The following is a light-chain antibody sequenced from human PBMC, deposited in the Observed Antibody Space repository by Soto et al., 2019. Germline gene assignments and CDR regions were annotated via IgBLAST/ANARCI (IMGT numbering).Light chain of an antibody. CDR1: QSVSNK. CDR2: DTS. V-gene: IGKV3-15*01. Sequence: EIVMTQSPATLSVSPGERVTLSCRASQSVSNKLGWYQHKPGQAPRLLIYDTSTRAAGTPARFTGSGSGTDFTLTISSLQSEDFAVYYCQQRNNWPWTFGQGTKVDI. J-gene: IGKJ1*01. CDR3: QQRNNWPWT.